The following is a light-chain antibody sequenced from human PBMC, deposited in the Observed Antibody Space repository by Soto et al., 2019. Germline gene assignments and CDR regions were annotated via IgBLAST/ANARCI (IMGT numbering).Light chain of an antibody. CDR2: QDI. CDR3: FSVAGNSRM. J-gene: IGLJ3*02. Sequence: SYELTQPSSVSVSPGQTATITCSGDVLGKEYVRWFQQMPGQAPVLVIYQDIKRPSGIPDRFSGSSSGRTATLTISGAQVEDEADYYCFSVAGNSRMFGGGTKLT. CDR1: VLGKEY. V-gene: IGLV3-27*01.